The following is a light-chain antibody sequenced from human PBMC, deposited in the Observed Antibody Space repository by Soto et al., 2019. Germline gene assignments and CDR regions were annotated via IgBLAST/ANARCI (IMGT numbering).Light chain of an antibody. CDR2: DAS. Sequence: EIVLTQSPATLSLSPGERATLSCRASQSVSSYLAWYQQKPGQAPRLLIYDASNRTTGIPARFSGSGSGTYFTLTTRSLEPEDFAINYCQQRSNWPPVTFGGGTKVEIK. CDR1: QSVSSY. J-gene: IGKJ4*01. CDR3: QQRSNWPPVT. V-gene: IGKV3-11*01.